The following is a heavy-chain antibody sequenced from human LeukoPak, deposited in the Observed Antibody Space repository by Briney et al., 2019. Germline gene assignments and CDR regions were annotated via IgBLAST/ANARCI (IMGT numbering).Heavy chain of an antibody. V-gene: IGHV4-34*01. CDR3: ARAWYFDL. CDR2: INHSGST. CDR1: GGPFSGYY. J-gene: IGHJ2*01. Sequence: SETLSLTCAVYGGPFSGYYWSWIRQPPWKGLEWIGEINHSGSTNYNPSLKSRVTISVDTSKNQFSLKLSSVTAADTAVYYCARAWYFDLWGRGTLVTVSS.